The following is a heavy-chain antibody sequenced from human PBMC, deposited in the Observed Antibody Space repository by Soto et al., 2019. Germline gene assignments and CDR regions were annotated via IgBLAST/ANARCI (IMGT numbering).Heavy chain of an antibody. V-gene: IGHV1-69*13. CDR2: ITPMFGTA. CDR3: ARMFSGDYTFFFAY. D-gene: IGHD4-17*01. Sequence: ASVKVSCKASGGTFSSYAFSWVRQAPGQGLEWMGGITPMFGTANYAQKFQGRLTITADESTTTAYMELSSLRSEDTAVYYCARMFSGDYTFFFAYWGQGTLVTVSS. J-gene: IGHJ4*02. CDR1: GGTFSSYA.